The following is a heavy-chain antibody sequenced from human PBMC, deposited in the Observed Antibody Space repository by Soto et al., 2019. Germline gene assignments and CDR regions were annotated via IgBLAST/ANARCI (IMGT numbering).Heavy chain of an antibody. Sequence: QLQLQESGPGLGKPSETLSLTCTVSGGSISSSSYYWGWIRQPPGKGLEWIGSIHYSGLTYYNPSLTRPVAISVDTSENQFSLTLSSVTAAATPAYYCAIGRVEAIATISLPQVDYWGQGTLVTVSS. CDR2: IHYSGLT. J-gene: IGHJ4*02. V-gene: IGHV4-39*01. CDR1: GGSISSSSYY. CDR3: AIGRVEAIATISLPQVDY. D-gene: IGHD2-21*01.